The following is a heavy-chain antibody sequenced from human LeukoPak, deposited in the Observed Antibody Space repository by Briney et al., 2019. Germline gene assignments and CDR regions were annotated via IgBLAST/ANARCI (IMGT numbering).Heavy chain of an antibody. D-gene: IGHD6-19*01. CDR1: GFIFSSYA. J-gene: IGHJ4*02. Sequence: PGGSLRLCCAASGFIFSSYAMDWVRQAPGKGLALVSGISGSGGRTHYADSVKGRFTILRDNSKNTLYLQMNSLRAEDTAVYYCAKEDGPQTWLVEGSFDYWSQGTLVTVSS. CDR2: ISGSGGRT. V-gene: IGHV3-23*01. CDR3: AKEDGPQTWLVEGSFDY.